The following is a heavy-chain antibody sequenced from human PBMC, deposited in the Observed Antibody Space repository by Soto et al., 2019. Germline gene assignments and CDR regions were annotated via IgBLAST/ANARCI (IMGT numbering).Heavy chain of an antibody. J-gene: IGHJ5*02. Sequence: PSETLSLTCTVSGGSISSGGYYWSWIRQHPGKGLEWIGYIYYSGSTYYNPSLKSRVTISVDTSKNQFSLKLSSVTAADTAVYYCARDRYDSSGYYYANWFDPWGQGTLVTVSS. V-gene: IGHV4-31*03. D-gene: IGHD3-22*01. CDR3: ARDRYDSSGYYYANWFDP. CDR2: IYYSGST. CDR1: GGSISSGGYY.